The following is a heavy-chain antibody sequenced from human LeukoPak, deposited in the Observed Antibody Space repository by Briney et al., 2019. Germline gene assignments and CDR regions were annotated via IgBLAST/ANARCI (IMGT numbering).Heavy chain of an antibody. CDR1: GFTVSTTY. J-gene: IGHJ6*03. Sequence: GGSLRLSCAASGFTVSTTYMSWVRQAPGKGLEWVSVIYAGGSTYYADSVEGRFTISRDNSKNTLYLQMNSLRAEDTAVYYCAKDASYYDFWSGYYKYYMDVWGKGTTVTVSS. CDR2: IYAGGST. CDR3: AKDASYYDFWSGYYKYYMDV. V-gene: IGHV3-66*01. D-gene: IGHD3-3*01.